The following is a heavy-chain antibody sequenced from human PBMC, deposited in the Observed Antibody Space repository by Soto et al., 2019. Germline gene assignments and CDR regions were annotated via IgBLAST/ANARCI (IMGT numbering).Heavy chain of an antibody. CDR3: ARPRIAARSESHYGMDV. CDR1: GFTFSDYY. Sequence: QVQLVESGGGLVRPGGSLRLSCATSGFTFSDYYMSWVRQAPGTGLEWISYISNSGHTTSYADSVKGRFTISRDNPKDSVYQQMNGLRAEDSAVYYCARPRIAARSESHYGMDVWGQGTTVTVSS. V-gene: IGHV3-11*01. CDR2: ISNSGHTT. D-gene: IGHD6-6*01. J-gene: IGHJ6*02.